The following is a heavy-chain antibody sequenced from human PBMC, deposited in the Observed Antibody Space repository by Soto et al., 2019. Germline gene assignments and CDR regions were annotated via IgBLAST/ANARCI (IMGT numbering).Heavy chain of an antibody. D-gene: IGHD1-26*01. CDR1: GGSISSYY. CDR3: ARQGVGPLHGLVAV. Sequence: QVQLQESGPGLVKPSETLSLSCTVSGGSISSYYWSWFRQSPGKRMEWIGYVHHSWGSSYNPSLQSRAAISLDTSKGQYSLKVTSVPAPDPAVYYGARQGVGPLHGLVAVWGQGTTVTVSS. V-gene: IGHV4-59*08. J-gene: IGHJ6*02. CDR2: VHHSWGS.